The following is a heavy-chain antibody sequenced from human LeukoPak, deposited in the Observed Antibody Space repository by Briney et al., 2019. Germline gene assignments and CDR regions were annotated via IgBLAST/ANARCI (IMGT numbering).Heavy chain of an antibody. J-gene: IGHJ1*01. CDR3: AEATVTEVPTRGEYFQH. D-gene: IGHD4-17*01. CDR2: IIPILGIA. Sequence: SVKVSCKASVGTFSIYAISWVRQAPGQGLAWMGRIIPILGIANYAKKFQGRVTITADKSTSTAYMELSSLRSEDTAVYYCAEATVTEVPTRGEYFQHWGQGTLVTVSS. V-gene: IGHV1-69*04. CDR1: VGTFSIYA.